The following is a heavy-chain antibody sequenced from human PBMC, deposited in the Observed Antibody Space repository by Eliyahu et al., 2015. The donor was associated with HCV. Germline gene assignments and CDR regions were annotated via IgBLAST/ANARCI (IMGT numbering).Heavy chain of an antibody. J-gene: IGHJ4*02. V-gene: IGHV6-1*01. CDR2: TYYRSKWFN. CDR3: TRTFGGNIDS. D-gene: IGHD3-16*01. Sequence: QVQLHQSGPGLVKPSQTLSLTCAISGDXVSSNSASWNWIRQSPSRGLEWLGRTYYRSKWFNNYAVALKSRITINPDTSKNQFSLQLNSVTPEDAALYYCTRTFGGNIDSWGQGTLVTVSS. CDR1: GDXVSSNSAS.